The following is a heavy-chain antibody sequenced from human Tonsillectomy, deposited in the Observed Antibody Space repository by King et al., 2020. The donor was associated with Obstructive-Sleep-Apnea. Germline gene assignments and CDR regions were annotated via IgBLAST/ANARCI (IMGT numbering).Heavy chain of an antibody. CDR3: AKWGSQDDYFDY. CDR2: SCGSGGST. V-gene: IGHV3-23*04. CDR1: GFTFSSYS. D-gene: IGHD7-27*01. J-gene: IGHJ4*02. Sequence: VHLVESGGGLVQPGGALRRSCAASGFTFSSYSMSWVRQSPVKVLEWVSASCGSGGSTYYAESVKGRFTISRDNSKNTLYLQMNSLRAEDTAVYYCAKWGSQDDYFDYWGQGTLVTVSS.